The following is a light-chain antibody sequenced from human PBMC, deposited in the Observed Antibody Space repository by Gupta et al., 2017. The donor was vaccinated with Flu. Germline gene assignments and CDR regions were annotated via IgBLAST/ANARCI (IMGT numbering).Light chain of an antibody. CDR3: QQSFSTPLT. CDR2: GAS. J-gene: IGKJ4*01. V-gene: IGKV1-39*01. CDR1: QSITNY. Sequence: DIQMTQSPSSLSASVGDRVTITCQASQSITNYLNWYQQKPGKAPNLLIFGASTLRTGVPSRFSGGGSGRDFTLTISSLHPDDFAIYYCQQSFSTPLTFGGGTKV.